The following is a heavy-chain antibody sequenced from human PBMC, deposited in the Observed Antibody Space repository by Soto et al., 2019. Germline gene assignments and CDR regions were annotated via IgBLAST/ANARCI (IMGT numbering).Heavy chain of an antibody. J-gene: IGHJ3*02. Sequence: ESLTIPSKCYGYSFTCYCIGWVRQMPGKGLEWMGIIYPGDSDTRYSPSFQGQVTISADKSISTAYLQWSSLKASGTAMYYCARHISVRGVAFSFDICGQGPMVPVTS. CDR3: ARHISVRGVAFSFDI. CDR2: IYPGDSDT. CDR1: GYSFTCYC. D-gene: IGHD3-10*01. V-gene: IGHV5-51*01.